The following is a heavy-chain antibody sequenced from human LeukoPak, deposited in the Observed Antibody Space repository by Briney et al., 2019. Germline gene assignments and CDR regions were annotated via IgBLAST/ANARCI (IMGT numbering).Heavy chain of an antibody. V-gene: IGHV3-23*01. CDR1: GFTFSSYG. CDR2: ISGSGGST. J-gene: IGHJ3*02. CDR3: AKDSITAGTFDI. D-gene: IGHD2-2*01. Sequence: GGALRLSCAASGFTFSSYGMSWVRQAPGKGLEWVAAISGSGGSTYYASSVRGLFIISRDNSKNTRYLQMNSLRAEDTAVYYWAKDSITAGTFDIWGQGTMVTVSS.